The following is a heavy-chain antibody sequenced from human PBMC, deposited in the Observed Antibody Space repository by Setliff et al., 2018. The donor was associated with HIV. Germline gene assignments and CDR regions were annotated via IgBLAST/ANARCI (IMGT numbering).Heavy chain of an antibody. CDR3: ARLAMAAAGMRWFDP. CDR2: IHYTGIT. CDR1: GASVSSGRYY. V-gene: IGHV4-39*01. D-gene: IGHD6-13*01. Sequence: ETLSLTCSVSGASVSSGRYYWGWIRQPPGKGLEWIATIHYTGITYYNSSLKSRVTISVDTSKNQFSLRLSSVTATDTAVHYCARLAMAAAGMRWFDPWGQGALVTVSS. J-gene: IGHJ5*02.